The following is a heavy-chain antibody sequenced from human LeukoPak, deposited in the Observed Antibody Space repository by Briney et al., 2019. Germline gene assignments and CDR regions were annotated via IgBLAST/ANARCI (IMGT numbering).Heavy chain of an antibody. CDR3: AREARGMATNAHDAFDI. CDR2: IYHSGSS. CDR1: GGSITSGDYH. Sequence: SETLSLTCTVSGGSITSGDYHWSWIRQYPGKGLEWIGYIYHSGSSYYSPSLKSRLTISVDTSKNQFSLKLSSLTAADTAVYYCAREARGMATNAHDAFDIWGQGTVVTVSS. D-gene: IGHD5-24*01. V-gene: IGHV4-31*03. J-gene: IGHJ3*02.